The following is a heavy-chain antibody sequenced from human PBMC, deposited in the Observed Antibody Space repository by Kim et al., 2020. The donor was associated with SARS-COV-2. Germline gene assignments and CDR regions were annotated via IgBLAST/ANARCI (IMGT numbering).Heavy chain of an antibody. D-gene: IGHD4-17*01. V-gene: IGHV1-18*01. J-gene: IGHJ5*02. Sequence: AQKLQGRVTMTTDTSTSTAYMELRSLRSDDTAVYYCARDYGDYGGNWFDPWGQGTLVTVSS. CDR3: ARDYGDYGGNWFDP.